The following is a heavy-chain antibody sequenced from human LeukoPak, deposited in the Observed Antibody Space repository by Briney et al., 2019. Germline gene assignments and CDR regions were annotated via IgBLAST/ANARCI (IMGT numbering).Heavy chain of an antibody. CDR1: GFTFSSYA. J-gene: IGHJ4*02. D-gene: IGHD2-15*01. CDR3: GKRGCSGGSCYSPDPEY. Sequence: GGSLRLSCAASGFTFSSYAMSWVRQAPGKGLEWVSAISGSGGSTYSADSVKGRSTISTDNSRNTLYLQRNSLRAEDTAVYYCGKRGCSGGSCYSPDPEYWGQGTLVTASS. CDR2: ISGSGGST. V-gene: IGHV3-23*01.